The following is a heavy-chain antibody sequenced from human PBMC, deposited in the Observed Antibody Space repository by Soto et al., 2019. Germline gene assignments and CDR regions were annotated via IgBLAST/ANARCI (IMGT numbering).Heavy chain of an antibody. V-gene: IGHV3-66*01. CDR2: IYSGAGT. J-gene: IGHJ5*01. D-gene: IGHD1-7*01. CDR3: AREGSGTSPRFES. Sequence: VQLVESGGGLVQPGGSLRLSCAASGFNVSSTSMSWVRQAPGKGLEWVSVIYSGAGTHYAGSGKGRFTISRDTSKNTLSLQMNRMRVEETAVYHRAREGSGTSPRFESWGQATLGSVSS. CDR1: GFNVSSTS.